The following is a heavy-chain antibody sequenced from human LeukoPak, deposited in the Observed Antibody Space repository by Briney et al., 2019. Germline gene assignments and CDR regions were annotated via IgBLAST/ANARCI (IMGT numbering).Heavy chain of an antibody. V-gene: IGHV4-39*07. D-gene: IGHD6-13*01. J-gene: IGHJ4*02. CDR2: IYYSGST. CDR1: GGSIRSSSYY. Sequence: SETLSLTCTVSGGSIRSSSYYWGWIRQPPGKGLEWVGSIYYSGSTYYNPSLKSRVTISVDTSKYQFSLKLSSVTAADTAVYYCAREEQQLVRYFDYWGQGTLVTVSS. CDR3: AREEQQLVRYFDY.